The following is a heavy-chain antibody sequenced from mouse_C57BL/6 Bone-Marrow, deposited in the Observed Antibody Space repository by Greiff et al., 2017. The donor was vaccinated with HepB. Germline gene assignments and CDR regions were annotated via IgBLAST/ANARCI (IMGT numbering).Heavy chain of an antibody. Sequence: VQLKESGPGLVKPSQSLSLTCSVTGYSITSGYYWNWIRQFPGNKLEWMGYISYDGSNNYNPSLKNRISITRDTSKNQFFLKLNSVTTEDTATYYCARDYYGSRSFDYWGQGTTLTVSS. V-gene: IGHV3-6*01. J-gene: IGHJ2*01. D-gene: IGHD1-1*01. CDR1: GYSITSGYY. CDR2: ISYDGSN. CDR3: ARDYYGSRSFDY.